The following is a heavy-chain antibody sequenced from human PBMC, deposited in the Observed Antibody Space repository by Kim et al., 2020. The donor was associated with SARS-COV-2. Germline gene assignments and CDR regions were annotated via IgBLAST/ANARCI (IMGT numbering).Heavy chain of an antibody. D-gene: IGHD3-10*01. CDR1: GFTFSSYI. J-gene: IGHJ3*02. V-gene: IGHV3-30-3*01. CDR2: ISSEGRIQ. CDR3: ARESFGEGAFDI. Sequence: GGSLRLSCAASGFTFSSYIIHWVRQAPGKGLEWVALISSEGRIQFYADSVRRRFTISRDNSKNTLDLQMNSLRAEDTAVYYCARESFGEGAFDIWGQGTMVTVSS.